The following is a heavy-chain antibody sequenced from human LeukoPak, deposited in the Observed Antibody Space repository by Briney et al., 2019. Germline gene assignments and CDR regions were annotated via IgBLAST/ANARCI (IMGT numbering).Heavy chain of an antibody. Sequence: PGGSLRLSCAASGFTFGSHAMHWVRQAPGQGLEWVSRINDDGSSTVYADSVKGRFTVSRDNAKNTLYLQMNSLRAEDTAVYYCGRAKPGGDYWGQGTLVTVSS. D-gene: IGHD1-14*01. CDR1: GFTFGSHA. J-gene: IGHJ4*02. V-gene: IGHV3-74*01. CDR3: GRAKPGGDY. CDR2: INDDGSST.